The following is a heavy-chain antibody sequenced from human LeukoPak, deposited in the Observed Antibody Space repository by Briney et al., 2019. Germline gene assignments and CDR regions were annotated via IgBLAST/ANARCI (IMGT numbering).Heavy chain of an antibody. V-gene: IGHV1-69*13. CDR1: GGTFNSYA. J-gene: IGHJ6*03. Sequence: SVKVSCKASGGTFNSYAISWVRQAPGQGCEWMGGFIPIFGTANYAQKFQGRVMITADESTSTAYMDLNSLRSEDTAVYYCARSPPGLIYMDVWGKGTTVSVSS. CDR3: ARSPPGLIYMDV. CDR2: FIPIFGTA. D-gene: IGHD2-8*01.